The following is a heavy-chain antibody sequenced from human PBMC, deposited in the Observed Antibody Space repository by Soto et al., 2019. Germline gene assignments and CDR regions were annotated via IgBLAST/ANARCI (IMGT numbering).Heavy chain of an antibody. CDR1: AFTFSSYW. CDR3: TRTRDQMTTIGDVGY. J-gene: IGHJ4*02. V-gene: IGHV3-33*08. Sequence: GYLRVSCSSSAFTFSSYWMHWVRQAPGKGLEWVAVIWYDGGNKYYPDSVKGRFTISRDNSKNTLYLQMNSLRVEETAVYYCTRTRDQMTTIGDVGYWGEGSLVTV. D-gene: IGHD4-17*01. CDR2: IWYDGGNK.